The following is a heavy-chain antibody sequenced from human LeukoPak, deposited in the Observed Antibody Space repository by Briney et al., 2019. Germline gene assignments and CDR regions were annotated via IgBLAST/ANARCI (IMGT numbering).Heavy chain of an antibody. Sequence: GGSLRLSCAASGISFSSYGMHWVRQAPGKGLEWVAFIRYDGSKKYYADSVKGRFTISRDNSKSTLYLQMNSLRAEDTAVYYCANEDTVTTRIFDYWGQGTLVTVSS. CDR2: IRYDGSKK. CDR3: ANEDTVTTRIFDY. D-gene: IGHD4-17*01. J-gene: IGHJ4*02. V-gene: IGHV3-30*02. CDR1: GISFSSYG.